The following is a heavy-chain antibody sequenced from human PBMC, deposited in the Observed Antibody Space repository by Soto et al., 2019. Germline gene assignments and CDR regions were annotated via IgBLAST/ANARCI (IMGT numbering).Heavy chain of an antibody. Sequence: QVQLQQWGAGLLKPSETLSLTCVVSGGSLSDYFWSWIRQPPGMALEWIGEINHLGSINYNPSLKSLVTMSVATSKNQSSLTLNSVTAADTATYYCARGGISHWAYFYYMDVWDRGTTVTVSS. CDR3: ARGGISHWAYFYYMDV. CDR1: GGSLSDYF. CDR2: INHLGSI. D-gene: IGHD2-21*01. V-gene: IGHV4-34*01. J-gene: IGHJ6*03.